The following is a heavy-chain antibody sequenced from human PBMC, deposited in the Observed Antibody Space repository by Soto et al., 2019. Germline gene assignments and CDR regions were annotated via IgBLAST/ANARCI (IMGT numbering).Heavy chain of an antibody. CDR2: ISYDGSNK. CDR3: ARDGDTMIVVVTKKGKDGMDV. CDR1: GFTFSSYW. D-gene: IGHD3-22*01. Sequence: GGSLRLSCAASGFTFSSYWMSWVRQAPGKGLEWVAVISYDGSNKYYADSVKGRFTISRDNSKNTLYLQMNSLRAEDTAVYYCARDGDTMIVVVTKKGKDGMDVWGQGTTVTVSS. J-gene: IGHJ6*02. V-gene: IGHV3-30-3*01.